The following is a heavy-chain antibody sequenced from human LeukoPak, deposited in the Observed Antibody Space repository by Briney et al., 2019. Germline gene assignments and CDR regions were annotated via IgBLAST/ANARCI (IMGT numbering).Heavy chain of an antibody. J-gene: IGHJ5*02. V-gene: IGHV4-59*01. D-gene: IGHD1-1*01. Sequence: SETLSLTCTVSGDSISSYYWSWIRQPPGKGLEWIGYIYYSGSTNYNPSLKSRVTISVDTSKNQFSLKLNSVTAADTAVYYCARDPRGGTSRDNWFDPWGQGTLVTVSS. CDR2: IYYSGST. CDR3: ARDPRGGTSRDNWFDP. CDR1: GDSISSYY.